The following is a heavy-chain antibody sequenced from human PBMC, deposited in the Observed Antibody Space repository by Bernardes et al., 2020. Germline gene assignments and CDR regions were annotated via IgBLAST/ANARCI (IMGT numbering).Heavy chain of an antibody. Sequence: VGSLRLSCAASGFTFSSYWMSWVRQAPGKGLEWVANIKQDGSEKYYVDSVKGRFTISRDNAKNSLYLQMNSLRAEDTAVYYCARDPGITIFGVVTLRYYYYYGMDVWGQGTTVTVSS. CDR1: GFTFSSYW. D-gene: IGHD3-3*01. CDR2: IKQDGSEK. V-gene: IGHV3-7*01. CDR3: ARDPGITIFGVVTLRYYYYYGMDV. J-gene: IGHJ6*02.